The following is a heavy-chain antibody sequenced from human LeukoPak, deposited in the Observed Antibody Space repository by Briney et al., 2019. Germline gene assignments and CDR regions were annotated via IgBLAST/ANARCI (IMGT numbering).Heavy chain of an antibody. Sequence: SETLSLTCAVYGGSFSGYYWSWIRQPPGKGLGWIGEINHSGSTNYNPSLKSRVTISVDTSKNQFSLKLSSVTAADTAVYYCARGPPIRAIPYYYYYMDVWGKGTTVTVSS. CDR1: GGSFSGYY. V-gene: IGHV4-34*01. CDR2: INHSGST. D-gene: IGHD2-2*01. J-gene: IGHJ6*03. CDR3: ARGPPIRAIPYYYYYMDV.